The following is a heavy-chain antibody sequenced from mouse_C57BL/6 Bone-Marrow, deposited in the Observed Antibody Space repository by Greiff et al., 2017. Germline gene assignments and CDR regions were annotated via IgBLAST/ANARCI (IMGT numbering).Heavy chain of an antibody. Sequence: EVKVVESGGGLVQPGGSLKLSCAASGFTFSDYYLYWVRQTPEKGLEWVAYISNGGGSTYYPDTVKGRFTISRDNAKHTLYLQISRLKSEDTASCYCARNDYWGQGTSVTVSS. CDR2: ISNGGGST. CDR3: ARNDY. V-gene: IGHV5-12*01. J-gene: IGHJ4*01. CDR1: GFTFSDYY.